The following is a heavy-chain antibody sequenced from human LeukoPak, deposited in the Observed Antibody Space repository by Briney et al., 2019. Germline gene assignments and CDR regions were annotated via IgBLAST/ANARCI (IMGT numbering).Heavy chain of an antibody. V-gene: IGHV1-69*04. J-gene: IGHJ6*03. Sequence: SVKVSCKASGGTFSSDTISWVRQAPGQGLEWMGRIIPILGIANYAQKIQGRVTITADKSTSTAYMELSSLRSEDTAVYYCARDSTPRLEWSPYYYYYMDVWGKGTTVTVSS. CDR2: IIPILGIA. D-gene: IGHD3-3*01. CDR1: GGTFSSDT. CDR3: ARDSTPRLEWSPYYYYYMDV.